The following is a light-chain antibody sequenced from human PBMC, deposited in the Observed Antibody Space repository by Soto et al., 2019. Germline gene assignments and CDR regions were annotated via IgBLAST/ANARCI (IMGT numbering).Light chain of an antibody. J-gene: IGLJ2*01. CDR3: QSYDSSLSGSEV. Sequence: QSVLTQPPSVSGAPGQRVTISCTGSSSNIGAGYDVHWYQQLPATAPKLLIYGNKNRPSGVPDRFSGSKYGTSASLAITGRQAEDEADYYCQSYDSSLSGSEVFGGGTKLTVL. CDR2: GNK. V-gene: IGLV1-40*01. CDR1: SSNIGAGYD.